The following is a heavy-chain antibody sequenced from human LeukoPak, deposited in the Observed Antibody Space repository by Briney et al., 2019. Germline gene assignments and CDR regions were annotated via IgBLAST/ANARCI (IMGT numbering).Heavy chain of an antibody. V-gene: IGHV3-74*01. Sequence: PGGSLRLSCEGSGFTFSSYWMHWVRQAPGKGLVWVSHINTDGDSATYGDSAKGRFTISRDNAKNTLYLQMNSLRVEDTAVYYCARGTATTAGIDYWGQGTLVTVSS. J-gene: IGHJ4*02. CDR3: ARGTATTAGIDY. CDR2: INTDGDSA. D-gene: IGHD6-13*01. CDR1: GFTFSSYW.